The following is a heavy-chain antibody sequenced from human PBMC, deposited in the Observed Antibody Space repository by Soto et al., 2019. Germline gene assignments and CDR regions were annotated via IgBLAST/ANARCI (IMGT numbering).Heavy chain of an antibody. CDR2: IKQDGSEK. V-gene: IGHV3-7*01. J-gene: IGHJ4*02. CDR3: ARDEYGSGYYDFWSGYWFDY. Sequence: EVQLVESGGGLVQPGGSLRLSCAASGFTFSSYWMSWVRQAPGKGLEWVANIKQDGSEKYYVDSVKGRFTISRDNAKNSLYLQMNSLRAEDTAVYYCARDEYGSGYYDFWSGYWFDYWGQGTLVTVSS. CDR1: GFTFSSYW. D-gene: IGHD3-3*01.